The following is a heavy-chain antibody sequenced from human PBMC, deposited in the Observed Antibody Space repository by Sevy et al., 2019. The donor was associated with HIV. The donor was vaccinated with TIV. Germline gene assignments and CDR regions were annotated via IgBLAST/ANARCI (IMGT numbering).Heavy chain of an antibody. Sequence: GGSLRLSCAASGFTFSSYPMHWVRQAPGKGLEWVSFVSFDGTDKYYADSVKGRFTITRDNSKNTLFLQMNSLRAEDTAFYYCVRETTMLPRGAFDFWGQGTMVTVSS. J-gene: IGHJ3*01. CDR1: GFTFSSYP. V-gene: IGHV3-30-3*01. CDR2: VSFDGTDK. D-gene: IGHD3-10*01. CDR3: VRETTMLPRGAFDF.